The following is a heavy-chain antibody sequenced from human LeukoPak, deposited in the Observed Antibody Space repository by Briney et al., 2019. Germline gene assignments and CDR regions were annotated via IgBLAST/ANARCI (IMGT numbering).Heavy chain of an antibody. CDR2: INPSGGST. J-gene: IGHJ4*02. CDR3: ASQREGLEYSSSSSLDY. CDR1: GYTFTSYY. D-gene: IGHD6-6*01. Sequence: ASVKVSCKASGYTFTSYYMQWVRQAPGQGLEWMGIINPSGGSTSYAQKFQGRVTMTRDMSTSTVYMELSSLRSEDTAVYYCASQREGLEYSSSSSLDYWGQGTLVTVSS. V-gene: IGHV1-46*01.